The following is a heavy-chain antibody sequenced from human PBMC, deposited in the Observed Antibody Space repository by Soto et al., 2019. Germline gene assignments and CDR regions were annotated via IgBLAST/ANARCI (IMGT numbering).Heavy chain of an antibody. Sequence: ESGGGVVQPGRSLRLSCAASGFTFSSYGMHWVRQAPGKGLEWVAVIWYDGSNKYYADSVKGRFTISRDNSKNTLYLQMNSLRAEDTAVYYCASNILSGSYYGLDYWGQGTLVTVSS. V-gene: IGHV3-33*01. CDR1: GFTFSSYG. J-gene: IGHJ4*02. CDR2: IWYDGSNK. CDR3: ASNILSGSYYGLDY. D-gene: IGHD1-26*01.